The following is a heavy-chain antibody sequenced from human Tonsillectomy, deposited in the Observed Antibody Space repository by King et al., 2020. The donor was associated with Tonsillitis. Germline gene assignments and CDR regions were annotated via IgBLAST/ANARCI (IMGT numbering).Heavy chain of an antibody. D-gene: IGHD6-13*01. CDR1: GGTFSSYA. J-gene: IGHJ4*02. V-gene: IGHV1-69*09. CDR2: IIPILGIT. CDR3: ARDAAAGIRPY. Sequence: QLVQSGAEVKKPGSSVKVSCKASGGTFSSYAISWVRQAPGQGLEWMGRIIPILGITNYAQKFQGRVTITADISTSTAYMELNSLGSEDTAVYHCARDAAAGIRPYWGQGTLVTVSS.